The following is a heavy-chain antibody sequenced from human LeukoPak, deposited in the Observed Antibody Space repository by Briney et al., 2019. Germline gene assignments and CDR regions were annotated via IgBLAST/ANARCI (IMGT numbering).Heavy chain of an antibody. V-gene: IGHV3-30*18. Sequence: PGRSLRLSCAASGFTFSTFGILWVRQAPGKGLEWVAAISPDGNNEYYTDSAKGRFTISRDNSKNMIYLRMNSLRGEDSAVYYCAKVNNYDDYWGQGTLVTVSS. D-gene: IGHD1/OR15-1a*01. J-gene: IGHJ4*02. CDR2: ISPDGNNE. CDR1: GFTFSTFG. CDR3: AKVNNYDDY.